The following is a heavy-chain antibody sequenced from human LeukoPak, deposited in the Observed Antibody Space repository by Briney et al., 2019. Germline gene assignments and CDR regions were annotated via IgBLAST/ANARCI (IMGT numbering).Heavy chain of an antibody. J-gene: IGHJ6*02. Sequence: ASVKVSCKASGYTFTSYGISWVRQATGQGLEWMGWMNSNSGNTGYAQKFQGRVTMTRNTSISTAYMELSSLRSEDTAVYYCARGYSYNSGWYLGYYYYGMDVWGQGTTVTVSS. D-gene: IGHD6-19*01. V-gene: IGHV1-8*02. CDR2: MNSNSGNT. CDR3: ARGYSYNSGWYLGYYYYGMDV. CDR1: GYTFTSYG.